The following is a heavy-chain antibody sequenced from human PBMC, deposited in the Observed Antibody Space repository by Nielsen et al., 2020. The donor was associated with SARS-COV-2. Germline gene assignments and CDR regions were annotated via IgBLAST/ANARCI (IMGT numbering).Heavy chain of an antibody. J-gene: IGHJ4*02. V-gene: IGHV3-30*02. CDR3: AKDWYSGSYTPPD. CDR2: IWYDGSNK. CDR1: AFTFSSYG. D-gene: IGHD1-26*01. Sequence: GESLKISCADSAFTFSSYGMHWVRQAPGKGLEWVAVIWYDGSNKYYADSVKGRFTISRDNSKNTLYLQMNSLRAEDTAVYYCAKDWYSGSYTPPDWGQGTLVTVSS.